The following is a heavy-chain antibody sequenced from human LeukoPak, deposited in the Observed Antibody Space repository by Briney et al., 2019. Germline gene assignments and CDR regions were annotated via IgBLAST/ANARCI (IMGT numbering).Heavy chain of an antibody. V-gene: IGHV4-59*01. CDR1: GGSISSYY. CDR2: IYYSGST. J-gene: IGHJ5*02. CDR3: ARDLREGTMVRGTPNWFDP. Sequence: SETLSLTCTVSGGSISSYYWSWIRQPPGKGLEWIGYIYYSGSTNYNPSLKSRVTISVDTSKNQFSLKLSSVTAADTAVYYCARDLREGTMVRGTPNWFDPWGQGTLVTVSS. D-gene: IGHD3-10*01.